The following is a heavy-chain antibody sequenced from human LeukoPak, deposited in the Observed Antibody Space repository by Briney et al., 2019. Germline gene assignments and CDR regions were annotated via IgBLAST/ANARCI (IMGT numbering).Heavy chain of an antibody. CDR1: GFTFDDYA. CDR3: ARFSGRN. D-gene: IGHD2-15*01. Sequence: GGSLRLSCAASGFTFDDYAMHWVRQAPGKGLEWVSGISWNSGSIGYADSVKGRFTISRDNAKNSLYLQMNSLRAEDTAVYYCARFSGRNWGQGTLVTVSS. V-gene: IGHV3-9*01. CDR2: ISWNSGSI. J-gene: IGHJ4*02.